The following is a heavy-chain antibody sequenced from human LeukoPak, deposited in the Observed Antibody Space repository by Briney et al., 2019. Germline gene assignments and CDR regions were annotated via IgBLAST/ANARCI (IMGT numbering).Heavy chain of an antibody. J-gene: IGHJ3*02. D-gene: IGHD2-21*01. CDR3: ARDHDGLWAHDAFDI. V-gene: IGHV3-74*01. CDR2: INSDGSST. CDR1: GFTSSSYW. Sequence: RSGGSLRLSCAASGFTSSSYWMHWVRQAPGKGLVWVSRINSDGSSTSYADSVKGRFTISRDNAKNTLYLQMNSLRAEDTAVYYCARDHDGLWAHDAFDIWGQGTMVTVSS.